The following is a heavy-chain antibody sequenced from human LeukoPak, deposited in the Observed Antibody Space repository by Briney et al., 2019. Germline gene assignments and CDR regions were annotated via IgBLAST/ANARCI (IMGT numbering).Heavy chain of an antibody. D-gene: IGHD2-8*01. V-gene: IGHV3-7*05. Sequence: PGGSLRLSCAASGFTFSRYWMSWIRQAPGKGLEWVANIKQDGSEEYYVDSLKGRFTISRDNAKNSLYLEMSSLRAEDTAVYYCARDMALRDRDVLMVLDYWGQGTLVTVSS. CDR3: ARDMALRDRDVLMVLDY. CDR1: GFTFSRYW. J-gene: IGHJ4*02. CDR2: IKQDGSEE.